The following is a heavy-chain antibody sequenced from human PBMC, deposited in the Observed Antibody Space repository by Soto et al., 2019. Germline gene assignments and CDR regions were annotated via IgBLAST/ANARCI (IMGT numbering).Heavy chain of an antibody. J-gene: IGHJ4*02. V-gene: IGHV1-3*01. CDR2: INAGNGNT. CDR1: GYTFSTYT. Sequence: VQLVQSGAEVKKPGASVKVSCKASGYTFSTYTMHWVRQAPGQRLEWMGCINAGNGNTEYSQKFQGIVTITRDTSASTANMELSRLRSEDTAVYYCARDRYYGSWRYNHLYFWGQGTLVTV. D-gene: IGHD3-10*01. CDR3: ARDRYYGSWRYNHLYF.